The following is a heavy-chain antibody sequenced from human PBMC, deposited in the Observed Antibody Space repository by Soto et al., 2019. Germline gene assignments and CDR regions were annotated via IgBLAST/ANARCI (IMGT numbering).Heavy chain of an antibody. D-gene: IGHD3-3*02. CDR2: IVVGSGNT. CDR3: AAADEGWKLALDV. J-gene: IGHJ6*02. V-gene: IGHV1-58*01. Sequence: SVKVSCKASEFTFTSSTVQWVRQAHGQRREWIGWIVVGSGNTNYAQKFQERVTITRDMSTSTAYMELSSLRSEDTAVYYCAAADEGWKLALDVWGQGTTVTVSS. CDR1: EFTFTSST.